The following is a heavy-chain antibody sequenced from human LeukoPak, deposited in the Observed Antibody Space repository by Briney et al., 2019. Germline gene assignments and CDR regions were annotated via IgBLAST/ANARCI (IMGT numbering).Heavy chain of an antibody. J-gene: IGHJ4*02. D-gene: IGHD3-9*01. CDR2: IKSKTDGGTT. CDR3: TTDGDYDILTGYYEGDY. Sequence: GGSLRLSCAASGFTFSNAWMSWVRQAPGKGLEWVGRIKSKTDGGTTDYAAPVKGRFTISRDDSKNTLYLQMDSLKTEDTAVYYCTTDGDYDILTGYYEGDYWGQGTLVTVSS. CDR1: GFTFSNAW. V-gene: IGHV3-15*01.